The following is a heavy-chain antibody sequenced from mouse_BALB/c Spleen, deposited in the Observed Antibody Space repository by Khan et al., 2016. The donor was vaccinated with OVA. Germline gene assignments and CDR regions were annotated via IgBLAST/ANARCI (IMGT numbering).Heavy chain of an antibody. J-gene: IGHJ4*01. CDR2: IYPGTGST. CDR1: GYIFTSSC. CDR3: ARGGDDNHAMDY. V-gene: IGHV1-76*01. D-gene: IGHD6-1*01. Sequence: QVQLKQSGAELVRPGASVKLSCKASGYIFTSSCIHWVKQRSGQGLEWIARIYPGTGSTYYNEKFQGKATLTADKSSSTAYLQLRSLKAEDAVCYFCARGGDDNHAMDYWGQGTPVTVSS.